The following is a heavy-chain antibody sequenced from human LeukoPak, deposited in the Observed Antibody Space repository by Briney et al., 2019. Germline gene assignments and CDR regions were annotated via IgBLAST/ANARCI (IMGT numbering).Heavy chain of an antibody. V-gene: IGHV1-69*13. J-gene: IGHJ6*03. CDR2: IIPIFGTT. CDR3: ARSLAAAGTGRGHYYYYMDV. Sequence: SVKVSCKASRGTFSSYAISWVRQAPGQGLEWMGGIIPIFGTTNYAQKFQGRVTITADESTSTAYMELSSLRSEDTAVYYCARSLAAAGTGRGHYYYYMDVWGKGTTVTISS. CDR1: RGTFSSYA. D-gene: IGHD6-13*01.